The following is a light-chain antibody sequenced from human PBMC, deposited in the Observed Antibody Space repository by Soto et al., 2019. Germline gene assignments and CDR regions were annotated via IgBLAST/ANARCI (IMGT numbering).Light chain of an antibody. Sequence: DIQLTQSPSTLSASVGDRVTITCRASQSINGWLAWYQQKPGQAPNLLIYKASTLESGVPSRFSGSGSGTEFTLTVSSLQPDDFATYFCKQSSAFPLTFGGGTKVDIK. CDR2: KAS. V-gene: IGKV1-5*03. J-gene: IGKJ4*01. CDR1: QSINGW. CDR3: KQSSAFPLT.